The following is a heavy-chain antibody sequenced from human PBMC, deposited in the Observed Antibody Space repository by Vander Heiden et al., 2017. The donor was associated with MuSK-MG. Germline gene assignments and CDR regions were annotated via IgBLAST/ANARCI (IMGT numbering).Heavy chain of an antibody. J-gene: IGHJ4*02. V-gene: IGHV3-73*02. CDR1: GFTFSGSA. CDR3: TGRGSHFDY. CDR2: IRSKANRYAT. Sequence: EVQLVESGGGLVQPGGSLKLSCAASGFTFSGSAMHWVRQASGKGLEWVGRIRSKANRYATAYAASVKGRFTISRDDSKNTAYLQMNSLKTEDTAVYYCTGRGSHFDYWGQGTLVTVSS. D-gene: IGHD1-26*01.